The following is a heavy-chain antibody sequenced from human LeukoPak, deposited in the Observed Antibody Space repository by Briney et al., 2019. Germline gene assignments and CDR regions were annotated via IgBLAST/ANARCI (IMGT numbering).Heavy chain of an antibody. Sequence: GGSLRLSCAASGFTVSSNYMSWVRQAPGKGLEWVSVIYSSGSTYYADSVKGRFTISRDNSKNTLYLQMNSLRAEDTAVYYCARVTVTGAHFDYWGQGTLVTVSS. CDR3: ARVTVTGAHFDY. CDR1: GFTVSSNY. V-gene: IGHV3-66*02. J-gene: IGHJ4*02. D-gene: IGHD1-20*01. CDR2: IYSSGST.